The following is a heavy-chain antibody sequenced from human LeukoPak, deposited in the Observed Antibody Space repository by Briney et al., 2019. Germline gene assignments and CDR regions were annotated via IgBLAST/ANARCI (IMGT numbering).Heavy chain of an antibody. Sequence: SRVTISVDTSKNQFSLKLSSVTAADTAVYYCARDRIVGVQRGGNWFDPWGQGTLVTVSS. J-gene: IGHJ5*02. V-gene: IGHV4-59*01. D-gene: IGHD3-16*01. CDR3: ARDRIVGVQRGGNWFDP.